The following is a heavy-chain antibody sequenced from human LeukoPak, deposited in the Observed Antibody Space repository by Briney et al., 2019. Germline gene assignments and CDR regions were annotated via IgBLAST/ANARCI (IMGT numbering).Heavy chain of an antibody. CDR1: GFTFSNSA. V-gene: IGHV3-21*04. Sequence: GGSLRLSCAASGFTFSNSAMNWVRQVPGKGLEWVSSIDYDSSHIYYAASVRGRFTISRDNSKNTLYLQMNSLRAEDTAVYYCTKDRYSSSPNRYFQHWGQGTLVTVSS. CDR2: IDYDSSHI. J-gene: IGHJ1*01. D-gene: IGHD6-6*01. CDR3: TKDRYSSSPNRYFQH.